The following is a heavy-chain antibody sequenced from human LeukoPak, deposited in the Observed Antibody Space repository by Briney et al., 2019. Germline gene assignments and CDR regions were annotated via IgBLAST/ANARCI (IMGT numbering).Heavy chain of an antibody. CDR3: ARAHSSSSLAYFDY. Sequence: ASVKVSCKASGYTFTGYYMHWVRQAPGQGLEWMGWINPNSGGTNYAQKFQGRVTMTRDTSISTAYMELSRLRSDDTAVYYCARAHSSSSLAYFDYWGQGTLVTVS. J-gene: IGHJ4*02. V-gene: IGHV1-2*02. CDR1: GYTFTGYY. CDR2: INPNSGGT. D-gene: IGHD6-6*01.